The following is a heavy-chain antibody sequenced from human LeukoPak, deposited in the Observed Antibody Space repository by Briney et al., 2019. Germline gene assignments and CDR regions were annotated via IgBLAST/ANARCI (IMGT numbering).Heavy chain of an antibody. CDR3: AREGDYYDSSGYYYPRGGADY. Sequence: SETLSLTCAVSGGSFSGYYWSWIRQPPGKGLEWIGEINHSGSTNYNPSLKSRVTISVDTSKNQFSLKLSSVTAADTAVYYCAREGDYYDSSGYYYPRGGADYWGQGTLVTVSS. D-gene: IGHD3-22*01. CDR1: GGSFSGYY. V-gene: IGHV4-34*01. J-gene: IGHJ4*02. CDR2: INHSGST.